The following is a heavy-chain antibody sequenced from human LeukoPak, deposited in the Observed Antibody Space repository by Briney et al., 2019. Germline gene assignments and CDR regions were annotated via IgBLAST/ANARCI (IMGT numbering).Heavy chain of an antibody. V-gene: IGHV3-30*02. CDR1: GFAFNNYN. CDR3: ARAYSSAWYGPPDC. J-gene: IGHJ4*02. Sequence: GGSLRLSCAASGFAFNNYNMHWVRQAPGKGLEWVAFIRSGGSDKYYADSVKGRFTISRDNSKNTLFLQMSSLRAEDTAVYYCARAYSSAWYGPPDCWGQGALVTVSS. D-gene: IGHD6-19*01. CDR2: IRSGGSDK.